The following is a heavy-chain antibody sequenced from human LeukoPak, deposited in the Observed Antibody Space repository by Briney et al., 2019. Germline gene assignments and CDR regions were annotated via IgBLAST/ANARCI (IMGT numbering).Heavy chain of an antibody. CDR3: AKGGAATMRDGYNYYYYYMEV. Sequence: GGSLRLSCAASGITFSSHAMSWVRQAPGKGLEWVLLISGSGGHTYYGDSVKGRFTISRDNSTNRLYLQMNSLRPEDTAVYYCAKGGAATMRDGYNYYYYYMEVWGRGTTVTVSS. V-gene: IGHV3-23*01. J-gene: IGHJ6*03. CDR2: ISGSGGHT. D-gene: IGHD5-24*01. CDR1: GITFSSHA.